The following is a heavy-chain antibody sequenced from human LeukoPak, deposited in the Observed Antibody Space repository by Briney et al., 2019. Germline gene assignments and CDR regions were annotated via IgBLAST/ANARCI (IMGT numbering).Heavy chain of an antibody. V-gene: IGHV3-23*01. CDR3: TKDTGSSLQPDY. Sequence: PGGSLRLSCAASGFTFSSYAMSWVRQAPGKGLEWVSAISGSGGSTYYADSVKGRFTISRDNSKNTLHLQMRSLTAEDTAVYYCTKDTGSSLQPDYWGQGTLVTVSS. CDR2: ISGSGGST. J-gene: IGHJ4*02. CDR1: GFTFSSYA. D-gene: IGHD6-13*01.